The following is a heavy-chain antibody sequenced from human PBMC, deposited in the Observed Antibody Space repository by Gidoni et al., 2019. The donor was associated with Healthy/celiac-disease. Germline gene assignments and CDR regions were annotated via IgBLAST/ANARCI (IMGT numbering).Heavy chain of an antibody. CDR1: GFTFSSYA. Sequence: EVQLLESGGGLVQPGGSLRLSCSASGFTFSSYAMCWVRQAPGKGLEWVSAISVSGVSTFYAGSVKGRFTISRDNAKNPLYLQMNSLRAEDTAVYYCAKGGAVFAYYYMDVWGKGTTVTVSS. D-gene: IGHD1-26*01. CDR2: ISVSGVST. J-gene: IGHJ6*03. CDR3: AKGGAVFAYYYMDV. V-gene: IGHV3-23*01.